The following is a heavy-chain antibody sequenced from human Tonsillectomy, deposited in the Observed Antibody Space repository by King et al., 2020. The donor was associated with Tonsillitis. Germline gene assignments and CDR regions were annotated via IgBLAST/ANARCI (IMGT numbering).Heavy chain of an antibody. CDR2: IKEDGSEK. CDR3: ARDHLITIFGVVTSYGMDV. D-gene: IGHD3-3*01. Sequence: GQLVQSGGGLVQPGGSLRLSCAASGFTFSSYWMSWVRQAPGKGLEWVANIKEDGSEKYYVDSVKGRFTISRDNAKNSLYLQMNSLRAEDTAVYYCARDHLITIFGVVTSYGMDVWGQGTTVTVSS. J-gene: IGHJ6*02. V-gene: IGHV3-7*01. CDR1: GFTFSSYW.